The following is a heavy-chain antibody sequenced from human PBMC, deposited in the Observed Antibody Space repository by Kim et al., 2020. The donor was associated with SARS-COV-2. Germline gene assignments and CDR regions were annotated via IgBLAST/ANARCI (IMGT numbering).Heavy chain of an antibody. CDR3: ARGSIAARIDY. J-gene: IGHJ4*02. CDR2: N. D-gene: IGHD6-6*01. Sequence: NEYAVSVKSRITINPDTSKNQFSLQLNSVTPEDTAVYYCARGSIAARIDYWGQGTLVTVSS. V-gene: IGHV6-1*01.